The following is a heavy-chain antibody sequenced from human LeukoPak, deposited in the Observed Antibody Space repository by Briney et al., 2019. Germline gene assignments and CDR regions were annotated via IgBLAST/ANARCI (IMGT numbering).Heavy chain of an antibody. CDR2: IYSGGTT. J-gene: IGHJ5*02. D-gene: IGHD4-17*01. CDR1: GFTVSSNY. Sequence: GGSLRLACAASGFTVSSNYMSWVRQAPGKGLEWVSLIYSGGTTYYADSVKGRFTISRDNSKNTLYFQMNSLRAEDTAVYYCARGVEDYGFDPWGQGTLVTVSS. CDR3: ARGVEDYGFDP. V-gene: IGHV3-66*01.